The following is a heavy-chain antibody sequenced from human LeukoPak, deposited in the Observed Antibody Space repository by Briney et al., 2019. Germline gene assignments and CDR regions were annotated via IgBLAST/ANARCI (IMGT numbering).Heavy chain of an antibody. Sequence: GGSLRLSCAASGFTVSSYSMNWVRQAPGKGLEWVSSISNDAKYIYYADSLKGRFTVSRDNAKNSLYLQMNSLAVEDTAVYYCTTPAAGPRAEYSQYWGQGTQVTVSS. CDR1: GFTVSSYS. V-gene: IGHV3-21*06. D-gene: IGHD6-13*01. CDR3: TTPAAGPRAEYSQY. CDR2: ISNDAKYI. J-gene: IGHJ1*01.